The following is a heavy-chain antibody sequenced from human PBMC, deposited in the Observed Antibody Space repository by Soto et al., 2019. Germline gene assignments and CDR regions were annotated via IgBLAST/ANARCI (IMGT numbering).Heavy chain of an antibody. CDR1: GGSISSSSYY. CDR2: IYYSGST. V-gene: IGHV4-39*01. CDR3: ARQYDFWSYNWLDP. D-gene: IGHD3-3*01. J-gene: IGHJ5*01. Sequence: TSETLSRTCTVAGGSISSSSYYWGWIPQPPGKGRKRIGSIYYSGSTYYNTPRRSRVTISLYTSNNQSSLSLSPLTAADTAVYSCARQYDFWSYNWLDPWGQGTLVTVSS.